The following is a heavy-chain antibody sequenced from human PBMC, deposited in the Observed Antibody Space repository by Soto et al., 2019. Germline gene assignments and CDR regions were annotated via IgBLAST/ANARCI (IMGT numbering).Heavy chain of an antibody. CDR3: ASDERDDPLGNFVY. J-gene: IGHJ4*02. Sequence: SETLSLTCTFSGGSPNYYYWTWIRQPPGKGLEWIGNIANTGSTNYNPSLKSRVTISVDTPNNQFSLRLSSVTAADTAVYYCASDERDDPLGNFVYWGPGLLVTVFS. CDR1: GGSPNYYY. D-gene: IGHD1-7*01. V-gene: IGHV4-59*12. CDR2: IANTGST.